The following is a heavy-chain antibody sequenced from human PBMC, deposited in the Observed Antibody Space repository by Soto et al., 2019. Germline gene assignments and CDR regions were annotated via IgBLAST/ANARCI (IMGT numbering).Heavy chain of an antibody. Sequence: QVQLVESGGGVVQPGRSLRLSCAASGFTFSSYGMHWVRQAPGKGLEWVAVIWYDGSNKYYADSVKGRFTISRDNSKNTLYLQMNSLRAEHTAVYYCARGLWGMDVWGQGTTVTVSS. CDR1: GFTFSSYG. CDR3: ARGLWGMDV. D-gene: IGHD2-21*01. J-gene: IGHJ6*02. CDR2: IWYDGSNK. V-gene: IGHV3-33*01.